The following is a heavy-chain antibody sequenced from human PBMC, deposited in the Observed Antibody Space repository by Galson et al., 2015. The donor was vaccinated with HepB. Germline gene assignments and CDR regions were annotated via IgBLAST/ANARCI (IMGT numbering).Heavy chain of an antibody. Sequence: SLRLSCAASGFTFSSYSMNWVRQAPGKGLEWVSSSSSSSIYIYYADSVKGRFTISRDNAKNSLYLQMNSLRAEDTAVYYCAKAGDPNIRGLGFGYYGMDVWGQGTTVTVSS. CDR1: GFTFSSYS. D-gene: IGHD3-10*01. CDR2: SSSSSIYI. CDR3: AKAGDPNIRGLGFGYYGMDV. J-gene: IGHJ6*02. V-gene: IGHV3-21*01.